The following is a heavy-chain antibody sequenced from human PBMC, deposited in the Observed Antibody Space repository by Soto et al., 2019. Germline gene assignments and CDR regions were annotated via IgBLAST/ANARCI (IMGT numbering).Heavy chain of an antibody. CDR2: ISIDGSRK. J-gene: IGHJ3*02. CDR1: GFTFGSYF. CDR3: TRGPTHGAFDI. Sequence: PGGSLRLSCAASGFTFGSYFMAWVRQAPGKGLEWLAHISIDGSRKYYADSVKGRFTVSRENSKNTLYLQINSLGPEEAALYYCTRGPTHGAFDIWGQGTMVTVSS. V-gene: IGHV3-30-3*01.